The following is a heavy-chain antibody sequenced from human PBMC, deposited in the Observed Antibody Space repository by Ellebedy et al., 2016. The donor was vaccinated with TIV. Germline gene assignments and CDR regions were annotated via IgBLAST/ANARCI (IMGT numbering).Heavy chain of an antibody. J-gene: IGHJ6*02. Sequence: SLKISCAASGFTFDDYAMHWVRQAPGKGLEWVSGISWNSGSIGYADSVKGRFTISRDNAKNSLYLQMNSLRAEDTALYYCAEDTRHGPYYYSMDVWGQGTTVTVSS. CDR2: ISWNSGSI. D-gene: IGHD2-8*01. CDR1: GFTFDDYA. V-gene: IGHV3-9*01. CDR3: AEDTRHGPYYYSMDV.